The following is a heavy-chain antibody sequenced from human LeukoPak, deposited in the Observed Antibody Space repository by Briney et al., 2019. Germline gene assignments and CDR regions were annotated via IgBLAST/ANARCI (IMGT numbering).Heavy chain of an antibody. Sequence: GGSLRLSCAASGFTFSSYAMHWVRQAPGKGLEWVAVISYDGSNKYYADSVKGRFTISRDNSKNTLYLQMNSLRAEDAAVYYCASLASAEVVTPPDYWGQGTLVTVSS. CDR3: ASLASAEVVTPPDY. CDR1: GFTFSSYA. V-gene: IGHV3-30*04. CDR2: ISYDGSNK. J-gene: IGHJ4*02. D-gene: IGHD4-23*01.